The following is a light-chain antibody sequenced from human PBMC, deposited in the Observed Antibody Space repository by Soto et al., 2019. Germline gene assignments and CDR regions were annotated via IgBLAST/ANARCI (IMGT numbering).Light chain of an antibody. J-gene: IGKJ2*01. CDR1: QTISTY. CDR3: QQSDSTPYT. V-gene: IGKV1-39*01. CDR2: DAS. Sequence: DIQLTQSPSSLSASVGDRVTITCRASQTISTYLNWYQQNPGKAPRLLIYDASSLLSGVPSRFSGSGSGTDFPLTIASLQPEDFSTYYCQQSDSTPYTFGQGTKVEI.